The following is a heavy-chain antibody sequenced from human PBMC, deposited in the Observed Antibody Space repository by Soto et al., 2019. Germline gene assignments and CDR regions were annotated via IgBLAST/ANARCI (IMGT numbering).Heavy chain of an antibody. D-gene: IGHD6-13*01. J-gene: IGHJ4*02. Sequence: PSETLSLTCAVYGGSFSGYYWSWIRQPPGKGLEWIGEINHSGSTNYNPSLKSRVTISVDTSKNQFSLKLSSVTAADTAVYYCARGASSSWYESHWGQGTLVTVSS. CDR1: GGSFSGYY. CDR2: INHSGST. CDR3: ARGASSSWYESH. V-gene: IGHV4-34*01.